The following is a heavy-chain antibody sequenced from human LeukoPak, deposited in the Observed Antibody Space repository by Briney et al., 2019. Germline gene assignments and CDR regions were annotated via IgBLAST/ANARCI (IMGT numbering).Heavy chain of an antibody. J-gene: IGHJ3*02. CDR3: ARDGFGVPSSGYHHDAFDI. CDR2: IIPIFGTA. CDR1: GGTFSNYA. D-gene: IGHD3-22*01. Sequence: SVKVSCKASGGTFSNYAISWVRQAPGQGLEWMGGIIPIFGTANYAQKFQGRVTITADESTSTAYMELSSLRSEDTAVYYCARDGFGVPSSGYHHDAFDIWGQGTMVTVSS. V-gene: IGHV1-69*01.